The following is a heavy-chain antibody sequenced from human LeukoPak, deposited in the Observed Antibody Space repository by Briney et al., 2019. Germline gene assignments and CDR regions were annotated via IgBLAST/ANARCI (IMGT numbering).Heavy chain of an antibody. V-gene: IGHV3-30*03. CDR3: ARVGGH. CDR1: GFTFSSYG. Sequence: GGSLRLSCAASGFTFSSYGMHWVRQAPGKGLEWVAVISYGGSNKYYADSVKGRFTISRDNSKNTLYLQMNSLRVEDTAVYYCARVGGHWGQGTLVTVSS. J-gene: IGHJ4*02. D-gene: IGHD3-10*01. CDR2: ISYGGSNK.